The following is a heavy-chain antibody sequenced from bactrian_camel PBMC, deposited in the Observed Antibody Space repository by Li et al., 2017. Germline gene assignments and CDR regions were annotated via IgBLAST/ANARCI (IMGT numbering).Heavy chain of an antibody. CDR1: GSAFRSYC. Sequence: HVQLVESGGDSVQAGGSLRLSCAVTGSAFRSYCMGWYRQAPGQEREGLANIDKDSMTYYADSVKGRFTISQDNAKNEVCLQVDSLRPEDTAMYYCAAGWSFGMGTLLRRHYNYWGQGTQVTVS. D-gene: IGHD3*01. CDR3: AAGWSFGMGTLLRRHYNY. J-gene: IGHJ4*01. V-gene: IGHV3S9*01. CDR2: IDKDSMT.